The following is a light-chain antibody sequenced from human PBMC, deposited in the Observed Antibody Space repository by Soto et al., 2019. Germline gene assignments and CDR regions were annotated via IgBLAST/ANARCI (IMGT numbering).Light chain of an antibody. J-gene: IGLJ1*01. CDR3: CSYAGSSTLGV. Sequence: QSVLTKPASVSGSPGRSITFSCTGTSSDVGSYNLVSWYQQHPGKAPKLMIYEGSKRPSGVSNRFSGSKSGNTASLTISGLQAEDEADYYCCSYAGSSTLGVFGTGTKVTVL. V-gene: IGLV2-23*01. CDR1: SSDVGSYNL. CDR2: EGS.